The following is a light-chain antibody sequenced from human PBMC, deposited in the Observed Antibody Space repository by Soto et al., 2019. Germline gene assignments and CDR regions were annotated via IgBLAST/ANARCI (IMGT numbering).Light chain of an antibody. Sequence: QSVLTQPPSVSGAPGQRVTISCTGNSSNLGAGYDVHWYQQLPGAAPKLVIFGNRNRPSGVPERFSGSKSGTSASLVISGLQSEDEADYYCAAWDDSLNGHYVFGTGTKVTVL. CDR3: AAWDDSLNGHYV. J-gene: IGLJ1*01. CDR1: SSNLGAGYD. CDR2: GNR. V-gene: IGLV1-40*01.